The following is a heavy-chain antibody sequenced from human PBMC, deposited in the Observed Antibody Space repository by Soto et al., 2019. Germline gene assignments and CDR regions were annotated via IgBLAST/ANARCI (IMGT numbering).Heavy chain of an antibody. CDR1: GFTFSDYA. D-gene: IGHD5-12*01. CDR3: ARVYEERYSGYGYYYYYMDV. CDR2: IPYYGTNK. Sequence: GGSLRLSCAASGFTFSDYAMHWVRQAPGKGLEWVAVIPYYGTNKYYVDSVKGRFTISRDNSQNTLYLQMNSLRVEDAAVYYCARVYEERYSGYGYYYYYMDVWGKGTTVTVSS. J-gene: IGHJ6*03. V-gene: IGHV3-33*01.